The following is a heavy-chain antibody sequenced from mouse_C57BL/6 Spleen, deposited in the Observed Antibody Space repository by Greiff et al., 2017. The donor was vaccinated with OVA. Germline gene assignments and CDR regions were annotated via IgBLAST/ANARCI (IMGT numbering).Heavy chain of an antibody. CDR3: ARDGGYDVDYAMDY. D-gene: IGHD2-2*01. Sequence: VKLMESGAELVRPGTSVKVSCKASGYAFTNYLIEWVKQRPGQGLEWIGVINPGSGGTNYNEKFKGKATLTADKSSSTAYMQLSSLTSEDSAVYFCARDGGYDVDYAMDYWGQGTSVTVSS. CDR2: INPGSGGT. CDR1: GYAFTNYL. J-gene: IGHJ4*01. V-gene: IGHV1-54*01.